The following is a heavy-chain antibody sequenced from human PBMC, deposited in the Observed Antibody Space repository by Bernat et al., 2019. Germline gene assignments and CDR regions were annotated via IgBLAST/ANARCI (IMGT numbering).Heavy chain of an antibody. CDR3: ARGLGFEAFDN. D-gene: IGHD3-10*01. CDR1: GFSFGGYG. CDR2: IWYDGSYQ. Sequence: QVQLVESGGGVVQPGRSLRLSCAASGFSFGGYGMHWVRQAPGKGLVWVAVIWYDGSYQYYADSVTGRFTISRDKTKNMHYLQMNSLRADDTAVYYCARGLGFEAFDNWGQGTMVTVSS. V-gene: IGHV3-33*01. J-gene: IGHJ3*02.